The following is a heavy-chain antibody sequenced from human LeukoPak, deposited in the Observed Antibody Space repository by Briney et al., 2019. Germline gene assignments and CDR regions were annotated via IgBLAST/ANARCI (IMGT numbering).Heavy chain of an antibody. CDR3: ASPHYYGSGSYPPTSDY. V-gene: IGHV3-21*01. Sequence: GGSLRLSCAASGFTFSSYSMNRVRQAPGKGLEWVSSISSSSSYIYYADSVKGRFTISRDNAKNSLYLQMNSLRAEDTAVYYCASPHYYGSGSYPPTSDYWGQGTLFTVSS. CDR1: GFTFSSYS. CDR2: ISSSSSYI. D-gene: IGHD3-10*01. J-gene: IGHJ4*02.